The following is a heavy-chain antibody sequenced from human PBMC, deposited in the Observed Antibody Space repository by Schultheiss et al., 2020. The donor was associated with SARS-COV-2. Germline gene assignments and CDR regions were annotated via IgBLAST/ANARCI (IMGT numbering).Heavy chain of an antibody. D-gene: IGHD2-2*01. Sequence: SETLSLTCTVSGGSISSYYWSWIRQPAGKGLEWIGRIYNTGSTNYNPSLKSRVTMSVDTSKNQFSLKLSSVTAADTAVYYCAREWTAAPFDYWGQGTLVTVSS. CDR1: GGSISSYY. J-gene: IGHJ4*02. CDR2: IYNTGST. V-gene: IGHV4-4*07. CDR3: AREWTAAPFDY.